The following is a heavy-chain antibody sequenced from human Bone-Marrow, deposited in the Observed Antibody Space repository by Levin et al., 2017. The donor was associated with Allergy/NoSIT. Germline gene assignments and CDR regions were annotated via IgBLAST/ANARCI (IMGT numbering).Heavy chain of an antibody. CDR3: ATAGESGSYFDY. D-gene: IGHD1-26*01. J-gene: IGHJ4*02. V-gene: IGHV3-30*04. CDR2: ISSDGSDK. CDR1: GFTFSSYI. Sequence: GGSLRLSCAASGFTFSSYIMHWVRQAPGKGLEWVTVISSDGSDKHYADSVKGRFTISRDNSKNTLYLHMNSLRAEDTAVYYCATAGESGSYFDYWGQGTLVTVSS.